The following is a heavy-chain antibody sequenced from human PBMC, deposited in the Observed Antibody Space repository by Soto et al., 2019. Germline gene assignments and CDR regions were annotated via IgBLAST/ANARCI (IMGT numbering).Heavy chain of an antibody. V-gene: IGHV1-69*01. CDR3: AVTHVNDYDSSGYQPSYYYYYGMDV. D-gene: IGHD3-22*01. CDR2: IIPIFGTA. J-gene: IGHJ6*02. CDR1: GGTFSSYA. Sequence: QVQLVQSGAEVKKPGSSVKVSCKASGGTFSSYAISWVRQAPGQGLEWMGGIIPIFGTANYAQKFQGRVTITADESTSTAYMELSSLRSEDTAVYYCAVTHVNDYDSSGYQPSYYYYYGMDVWGQGTTVTVSS.